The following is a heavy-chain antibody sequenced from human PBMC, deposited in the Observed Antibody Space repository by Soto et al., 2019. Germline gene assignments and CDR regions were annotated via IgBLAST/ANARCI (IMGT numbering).Heavy chain of an antibody. CDR2: IYYSGST. CDR3: AREPNILTGYYY. J-gene: IGHJ4*02. Sequence: PSETLSLTCTVSGGSISSYYWSWIRQPPGKGLEWIGYIYYSGSTNYNPSLKSRVTISVDTSKNQFSLKLSSVTAADTAVYYCAREPNILTGYYYWVQGTMVTVS. V-gene: IGHV4-59*01. CDR1: GGSISSYY. D-gene: IGHD3-9*01.